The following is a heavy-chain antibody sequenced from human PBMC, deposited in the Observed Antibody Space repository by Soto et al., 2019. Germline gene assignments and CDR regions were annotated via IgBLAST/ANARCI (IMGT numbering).Heavy chain of an antibody. Sequence: EVQLLESGGGLVQPGGSLRLSCAASGFTFSTYAMSWVRQAPGKGLEWVSAISGSGGNSTFYGDSVKGRFTISRDNSKNTLYLEMGSLGAEDTAVYYCAKGGGSCCFDCWGQGTLVTVSS. D-gene: IGHD2-15*01. CDR2: ISGSGGNST. CDR3: AKGGGSCCFDC. V-gene: IGHV3-23*01. J-gene: IGHJ4*02. CDR1: GFTFSTYA.